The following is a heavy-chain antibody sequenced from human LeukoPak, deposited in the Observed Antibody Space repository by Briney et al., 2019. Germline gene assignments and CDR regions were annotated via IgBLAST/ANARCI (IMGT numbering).Heavy chain of an antibody. CDR3: ARQRGFGDYGYFDN. D-gene: IGHD4-17*01. J-gene: IGHJ4*02. Sequence: SETLSLTCTVSGGSISGSSYYWAWIRQPPGKGLEWIGSGFYSGSAYYNPSLKSRVTISVDTSKNQFSLNLSSVTAADTAVYYCARQRGFGDYGYFDNWGQGTLVTVSS. CDR2: GFYSGSA. V-gene: IGHV4-39*01. CDR1: GGSISGSSYY.